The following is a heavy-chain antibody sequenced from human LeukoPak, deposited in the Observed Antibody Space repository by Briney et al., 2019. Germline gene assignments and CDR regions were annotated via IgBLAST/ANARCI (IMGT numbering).Heavy chain of an antibody. D-gene: IGHD3-9*01. V-gene: IGHV4-4*07. Sequence: SETLSLTCTVSGGSVSGYYWSWIRQSAGEGLEWIGRIHSSGSTNYHPSLRSRVTISIYTSKNQFSLKLSSVTAADTAVYYCARLPPNYDILTGYGPGYYGMDVWGQGTTVTVSS. CDR1: GGSVSGYY. CDR2: IHSSGST. J-gene: IGHJ6*02. CDR3: ARLPPNYDILTGYGPGYYGMDV.